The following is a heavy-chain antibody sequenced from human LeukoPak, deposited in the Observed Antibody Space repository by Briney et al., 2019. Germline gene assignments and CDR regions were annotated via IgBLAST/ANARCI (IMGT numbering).Heavy chain of an antibody. CDR2: IYTSGST. V-gene: IGHV4-61*02. CDR3: ARDDYDSSGYAI. Sequence: TLSLTCTVSGGSISSGSYYWSWIRQPAGKGLEWIGRIYTSGSTNYNPSLKSRVPISVDTSKNQFSLKLSSVTAADTAVYYCARDDYDSSGYAIWGQGTMVTVSS. D-gene: IGHD3-22*01. CDR1: GGSISSGSYY. J-gene: IGHJ3*02.